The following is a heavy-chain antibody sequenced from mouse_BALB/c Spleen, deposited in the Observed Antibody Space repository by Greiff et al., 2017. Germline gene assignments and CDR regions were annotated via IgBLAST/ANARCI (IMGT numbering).Heavy chain of an antibody. CDR3: ARDGGWYFDV. CDR2: SRNKANDYTT. J-gene: IGHJ1*01. Sequence: VKVVESGGGLVQPGGSLRLSCATSGFTFSDFYMEWVRQPPGKRLEWIAASRNKANDYTTEYSASVKGRFIVSRDTSQSILYLQMNALRAEDTAIYYCARDGGWYFDVWGAGTTVTVSS. V-gene: IGHV7-1*02. CDR1: GFTFSDFY.